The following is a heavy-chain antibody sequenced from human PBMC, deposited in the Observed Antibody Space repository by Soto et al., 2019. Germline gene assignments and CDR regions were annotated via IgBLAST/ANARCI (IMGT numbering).Heavy chain of an antibody. CDR1: GGTFSSYT. J-gene: IGHJ4*02. V-gene: IGHV1-69*08. CDR2: ILPILGIA. CDR3: ARDSATVVTPFDY. Sequence: QVQLVQSGAEVKKPGSSVKVSCKASGGTFSSYTISWVRQAPGQGLEWMGRILPILGIANYAQKFQGRVTITADKSTSTAYMELSSLRSEDTAVYYGARDSATVVTPFDYWGQGTLVTVSS. D-gene: IGHD4-17*01.